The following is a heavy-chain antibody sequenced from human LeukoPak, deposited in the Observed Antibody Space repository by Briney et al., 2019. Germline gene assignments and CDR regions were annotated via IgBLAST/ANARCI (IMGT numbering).Heavy chain of an antibody. J-gene: IGHJ4*02. CDR3: AKPAMIVVVTPFDY. CDR2: IRYDGSNK. CDR1: GFTFSSYG. Sequence: GGSLRLSCAASGFTFSSYGMHWVRPAPGKGLEWGAFIRYDGSNKYYADSVKGRFTISRDNSKNTLYLQMNSLRAEDTAVYYCAKPAMIVVVTPFDYWGQGTLVTVSS. V-gene: IGHV3-30*02. D-gene: IGHD3-22*01.